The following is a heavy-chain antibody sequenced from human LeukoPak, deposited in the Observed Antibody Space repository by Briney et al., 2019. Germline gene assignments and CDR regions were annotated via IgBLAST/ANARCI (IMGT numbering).Heavy chain of an antibody. CDR3: ARDLSGDYWGTPDY. CDR1: GITFSSYW. Sequence: QTGGSLRLSCAASGITFSSYWMIWVRQAPGKGLEWVANIKQDGSEKYYVDSVKGRFTISRDNAKNSLYLQMNGLRAEDTAVYYCARDLSGDYWGTPDYWGQGTLVTVSP. J-gene: IGHJ4*02. D-gene: IGHD4-17*01. V-gene: IGHV3-7*01. CDR2: IKQDGSEK.